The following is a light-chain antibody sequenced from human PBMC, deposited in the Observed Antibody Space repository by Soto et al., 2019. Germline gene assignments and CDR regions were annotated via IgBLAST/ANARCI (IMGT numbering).Light chain of an antibody. V-gene: IGKV3-11*01. CDR1: QSVRRY. CDR2: GAS. Sequence: EIVLTQSPATLSLSPGERATLSCRASQSVRRYLAWYQQKPGQAPRLLIYGASRRATGIPDRFGGSGSGTDFTLTITSLAPGDSAVYYCQQYGTSPWTFGQGTKVDIK. CDR3: QQYGTSPWT. J-gene: IGKJ1*01.